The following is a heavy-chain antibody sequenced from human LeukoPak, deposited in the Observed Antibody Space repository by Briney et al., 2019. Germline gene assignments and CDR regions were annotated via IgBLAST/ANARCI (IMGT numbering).Heavy chain of an antibody. J-gene: IGHJ4*02. CDR2: ISWNSGSI. CDR1: GFTFDDYA. V-gene: IGHV3-9*01. CDR3: AKGPSDY. Sequence: GGSLRLSCAASGFTFDDYAMHWVRQAPGKGPEWVSGISWNSGSIGYADSVKGRFTISRDNAKNSLYLQMNSLRAEDTALYYCAKGPSDYWGQGTLVTVSS.